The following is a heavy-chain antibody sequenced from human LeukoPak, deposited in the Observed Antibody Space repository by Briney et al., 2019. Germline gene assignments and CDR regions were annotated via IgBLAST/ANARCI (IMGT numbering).Heavy chain of an antibody. J-gene: IGHJ4*02. V-gene: IGHV4-59*08. CDR1: GRSISSYY. CDR2: IYYSGST. D-gene: IGHD5-24*01. CDR3: ARGGRDGYTLYPLDY. Sequence: SETLSLTCTVSGRSISSYYWSWVRQPPGKGLEWIGYIYYSGSTNYTPSLKSRVTISVDTSKNKLSLKLMCVPAADTAVYYCARGGRDGYTLYPLDYWGQGTLVTVSS.